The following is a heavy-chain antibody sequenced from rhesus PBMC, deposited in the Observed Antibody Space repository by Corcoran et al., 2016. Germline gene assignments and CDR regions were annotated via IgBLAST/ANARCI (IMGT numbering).Heavy chain of an antibody. CDR1: VGSLSGHSS. V-gene: IGHV4-73*01. Sequence: QVKLQQWGEGQVQPSETLSLRFAVYVGSLSGHSSWSWLRQAPGGGLEWIGNIDGNRASTNYNPSLKSRVTISKDTSKNQFSLKLSSVTAADTAVYYCARDQYTVTTYGLDSWGQGVVVTVSS. D-gene: IGHD4-23*01. CDR2: IDGNRAST. J-gene: IGHJ6*01. CDR3: ARDQYTVTTYGLDS.